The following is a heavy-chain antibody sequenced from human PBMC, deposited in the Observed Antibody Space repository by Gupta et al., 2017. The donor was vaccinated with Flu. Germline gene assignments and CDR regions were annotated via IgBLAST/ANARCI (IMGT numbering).Heavy chain of an antibody. Sequence: GVGWIRQSPGKAMEWLALIYGGDDKRYSPSLKNRLTINEDTSKNQVVLTMTNTDPVDTATDYGAHRGRYCNNDSCDDAFDSWGKGTRVTVSS. CDR3: AHRGRYCNNDSCDDAFDS. J-gene: IGHJ3*02. CDR2: IYGGDDK. D-gene: IGHD2-8*01. V-gene: IGHV2-5*02. CDR1: G.